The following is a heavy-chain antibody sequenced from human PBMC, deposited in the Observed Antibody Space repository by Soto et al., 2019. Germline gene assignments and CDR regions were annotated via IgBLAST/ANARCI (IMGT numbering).Heavy chain of an antibody. V-gene: IGHV4-31*03. Sequence: SETLSLTCTVSGGSISSGGYYWSWLRQHPGKGLEWIGYIYYSGSTYYNPSLKSRVTISVDTSKNQFSLKLSSVTAADTAVYYCARAPPDLTWFDPWGQGTLVTVSS. J-gene: IGHJ5*02. CDR1: GGSISSGGYY. CDR2: IYYSGST. CDR3: ARAPPDLTWFDP.